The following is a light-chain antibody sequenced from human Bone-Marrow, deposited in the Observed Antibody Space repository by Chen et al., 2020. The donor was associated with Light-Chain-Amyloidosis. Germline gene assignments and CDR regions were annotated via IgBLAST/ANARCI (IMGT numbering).Light chain of an antibody. CDR2: RDT. CDR3: QSADSSGTYEVI. J-gene: IGLJ2*01. V-gene: IGLV3-25*03. Sequence: SYELTQPPSVSVSPGQTARITCSGDDLPTKYAYWYQQKPGQAPVLVIHRDTEGPSGISERFCGSSSGTTATLTISGGQAEDEADYHCQSADSSGTYEVIFGGGTKLTGL. CDR1: DLPTKY.